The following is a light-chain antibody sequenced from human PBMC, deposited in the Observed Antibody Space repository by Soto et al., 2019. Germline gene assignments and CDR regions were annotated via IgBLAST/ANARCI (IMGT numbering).Light chain of an antibody. V-gene: IGKV1-39*01. CDR2: AAS. CDR3: QQSYSTPGT. CDR1: QSISSY. Sequence: IQMTQSXXSLSASVGDRVTITCRASQSISSYLNWYQQKPGKAPKLLIYAASSLQSGVPSRFSGSGSGTDFTLTISSLQPEDFATYYCQQSYSTPGTFGQGTRLEIK. J-gene: IGKJ5*01.